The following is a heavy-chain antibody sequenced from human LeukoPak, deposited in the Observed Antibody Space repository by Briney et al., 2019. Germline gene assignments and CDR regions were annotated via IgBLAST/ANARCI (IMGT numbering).Heavy chain of an antibody. Sequence: SETLSPTCIVSGGSINNHYWTRIRQTPGKGLEWIGDIHYTGTTKFNPSLKSRVTISVDTSKNQFSLELSSVTATDTAVYFCATNRAGTYDRPFEIWGQGTMVTVSS. CDR2: IHYTGTT. J-gene: IGHJ3*02. CDR1: GGSINNHY. V-gene: IGHV4-59*08. D-gene: IGHD1-26*01. CDR3: ATNRAGTYDRPFEI.